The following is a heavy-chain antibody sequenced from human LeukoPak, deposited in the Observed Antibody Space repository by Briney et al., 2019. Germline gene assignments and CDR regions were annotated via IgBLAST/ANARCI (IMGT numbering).Heavy chain of an antibody. V-gene: IGHV3-53*01. CDR1: GFTVSSNY. CDR2: IYSGGST. D-gene: IGHD2/OR15-2a*01. Sequence: PGGSLRLSCAASGFTVSSNYMSWVRQAPGKGLEWVSVIYSGGSTYYADSVKGRFTISRDNSKNTLYLQMNSPRAEDTAVYYCTRQNIDGPDNYWGQGTLVTVSS. J-gene: IGHJ4*02. CDR3: TRQNIDGPDNY.